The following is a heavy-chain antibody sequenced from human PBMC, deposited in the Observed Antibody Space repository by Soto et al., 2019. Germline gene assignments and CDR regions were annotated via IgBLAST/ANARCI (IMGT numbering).Heavy chain of an antibody. J-gene: IGHJ5*02. CDR1: GFTFSSYA. CDR3: AREGTAAGGRLVNWFDP. D-gene: IGHD6-13*01. V-gene: IGHV3-23*01. CDR2: ISGSGGST. Sequence: GGSLRLSCAASGFTFSSYAMSWVRQAPGKGLEWVSAISGSGGSTYYADSVKGRFTISRDNSKNTLYLQMNSLRAEDTAVYYCAREGTAAGGRLVNWFDPWGQGTLVTVSS.